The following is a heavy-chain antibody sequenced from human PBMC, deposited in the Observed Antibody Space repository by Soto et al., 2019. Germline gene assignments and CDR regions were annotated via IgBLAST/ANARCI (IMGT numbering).Heavy chain of an antibody. V-gene: IGHV3-64D*08. D-gene: IGHD2-8*02. CDR3: VKAGGGSYYYYGMDV. J-gene: IGHJ6*02. CDR1: GFTFSTYA. Sequence: PGGSLRLSCSASGFTFSTYAMHWVRQAPGKGLEYVSAVSSNGGSTYYADSVKGRFTISRDNSKNTLYLQMSSLGAEDTAVYYCVKAGGGSYYYYGMDVWGQGTTVTVSS. CDR2: VSSNGGST.